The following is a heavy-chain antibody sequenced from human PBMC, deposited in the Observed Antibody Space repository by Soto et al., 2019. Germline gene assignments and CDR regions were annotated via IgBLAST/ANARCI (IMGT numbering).Heavy chain of an antibody. CDR1: GFTFSSYG. CDR3: ARRWGYDAFDI. V-gene: IGHV3-33*01. J-gene: IGHJ3*02. CDR2: IWYDGSNK. D-gene: IGHD3-16*01. Sequence: GGSLRLSCAASGFTFSSYGMHWVRQAPGKGLEWVAVIWYDGSNKYYADSVKGRFTISRDNSKNTLYLQMNSLRAEDTAVYYCARRWGYDAFDIWGQGTLVTLSS.